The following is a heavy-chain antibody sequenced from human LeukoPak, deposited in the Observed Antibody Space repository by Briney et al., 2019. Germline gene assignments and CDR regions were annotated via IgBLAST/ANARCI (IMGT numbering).Heavy chain of an antibody. CDR1: GYTISSGYD. Sequence: SETLSLTCSVSGYTISSGYDWGWIRQPPGKGLEWIGYIYYSGSTNYNPSLKSRVTISVDTSKNQFSLKLSSVTAADTAVYYCARDITYYYGSGSYYGNFDYWGQGTLVTVSS. CDR3: ARDITYYYGSGSYYGNFDY. V-gene: IGHV4-61*01. D-gene: IGHD3-10*01. CDR2: IYYSGST. J-gene: IGHJ4*02.